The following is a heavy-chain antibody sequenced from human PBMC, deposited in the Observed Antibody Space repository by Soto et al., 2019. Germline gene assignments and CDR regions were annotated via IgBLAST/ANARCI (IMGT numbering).Heavy chain of an antibody. CDR1: GFTFGSYG. Sequence: PGGSLRLSCAASGFTFGSYGMHWVRQAPGKGLEWVAVISYDGSNKYYADSVKGRFTISRDNSKNTLYLQMNSLRAEDTAVYYCAKGGSYFAFYYYGMDVWGQGTTVTVSS. CDR3: AKGGSYFAFYYYGMDV. J-gene: IGHJ6*02. V-gene: IGHV3-30*18. D-gene: IGHD1-26*01. CDR2: ISYDGSNK.